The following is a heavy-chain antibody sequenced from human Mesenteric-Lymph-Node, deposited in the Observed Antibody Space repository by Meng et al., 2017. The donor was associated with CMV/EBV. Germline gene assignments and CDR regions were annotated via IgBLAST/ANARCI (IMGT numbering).Heavy chain of an antibody. CDR1: GFTFDDYT. J-gene: IGHJ6*02. CDR3: AKDIGDDGSGSYPRNYYYGIDV. CDR2: ISWDAGST. V-gene: IGHV3-43*01. Sequence: GESLKISCAASGFTFDDYTMHWVRQAPGKGLEWVSLISWDAGSTYFADSVKGRFTISRDNSKNSLYLQMDSLRTEDTALYYCAKDIGDDGSGSYPRNYYYGIDVWGQGTTVTVSS. D-gene: IGHD3-10*01.